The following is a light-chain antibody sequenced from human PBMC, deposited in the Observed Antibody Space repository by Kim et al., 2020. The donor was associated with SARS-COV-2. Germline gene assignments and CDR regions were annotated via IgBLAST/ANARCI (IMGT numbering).Light chain of an antibody. CDR3: NSRDSNENVF. CDR2: GKN. CDR1: SLRSYL. Sequence: VPLGQNVRTTCQGDSLRSYLATWYQQRPGQAPLLVIYGKNNRPTGIPDRFSGSSSGNTASLTITGTQAGDEADYYCNSRDSNENVFFGGGTQLTVL. V-gene: IGLV3-19*01. J-gene: IGLJ2*01.